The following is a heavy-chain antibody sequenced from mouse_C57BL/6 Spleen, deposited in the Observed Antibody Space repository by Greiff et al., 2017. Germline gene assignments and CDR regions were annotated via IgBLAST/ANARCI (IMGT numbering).Heavy chain of an antibody. Sequence: QVQLQQSGAELVKPGASVKLSCKASGYTFTSYWMNWVKQRPGTGLAWIGMIHPNSGSTNYNEKFKSKATLTVDKSSSTAYMQLSSLTSEDSAVYYCANRTAQDRGFADWGQRTLVTVSA. CDR2: IHPNSGST. V-gene: IGHV1-64*01. D-gene: IGHD3-2*02. J-gene: IGHJ3*01. CDR1: GYTFTSYW. CDR3: ANRTAQDRGFAD.